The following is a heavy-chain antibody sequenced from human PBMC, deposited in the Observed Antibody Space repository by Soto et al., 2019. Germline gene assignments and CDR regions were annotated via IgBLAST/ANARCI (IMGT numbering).Heavy chain of an antibody. J-gene: IGHJ6*02. Sequence: GGSLRLSCAASGFTFSRYAMNWVRQAPGRGLQWISGISVSGDNTSYVESVRGRFTVYRDNSKNTLYLQMNNLRAEDTALYYCAKDGKMRTKVWFPAGYGMDVWGRGTMVTVSS. V-gene: IGHV3-23*01. CDR2: ISVSGDNT. CDR1: GFTFSRYA. D-gene: IGHD3-10*01. CDR3: AKDGKMRTKVWFPAGYGMDV.